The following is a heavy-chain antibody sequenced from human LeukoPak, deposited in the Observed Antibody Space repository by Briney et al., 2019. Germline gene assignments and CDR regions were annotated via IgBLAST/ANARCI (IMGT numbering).Heavy chain of an antibody. CDR1: GYTFTSYA. CDR2: INTNTGNP. CDR3: ARSPPSSVAGTLGMTWALAP. Sequence: ASVKVSCKASGYTFTSYAMNWVRQAPGQGLEWMGWINTNTGNPTYAQGFTGRVVFSLDTSVSTAYLQISSLTAEDTAVYYCARSPPSSVAGTLGMTWALAPWGQGTLVTV. D-gene: IGHD6-19*01. J-gene: IGHJ5*02. V-gene: IGHV7-4-1*02.